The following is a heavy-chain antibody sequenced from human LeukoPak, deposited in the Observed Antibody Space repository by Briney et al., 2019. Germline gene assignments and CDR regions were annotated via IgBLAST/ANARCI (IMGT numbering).Heavy chain of an antibody. CDR2: INPSGGST. Sequence: GASVKVSCKASGYTFTGYYMHWVRQAPGQGLEWMGIINPSGGSTSYAQKFQGRVTMTRDTSTSTVYMELSSLRSEDTAVYYCASQYSSGWYSVDYWGQGTLVTVSS. V-gene: IGHV1-46*01. J-gene: IGHJ4*02. CDR3: ASQYSSGWYSVDY. D-gene: IGHD6-19*01. CDR1: GYTFTGYY.